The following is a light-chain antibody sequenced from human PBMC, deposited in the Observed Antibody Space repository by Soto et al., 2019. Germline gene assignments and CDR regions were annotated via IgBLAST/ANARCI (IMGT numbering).Light chain of an antibody. CDR2: GAS. CDR1: QSVSSSY. CDR3: QQYGSYST. V-gene: IGKV3-20*01. J-gene: IGKJ1*01. Sequence: EIVLTQSPGTLSLSPGERATLSCRASQSVSSSYLAWYQQKPGQAPRLLIYGASSRATGIPDRFSGSGSGTDFTLTINRLEPEDFAVYYCQQYGSYSTFGQGTKVDIK.